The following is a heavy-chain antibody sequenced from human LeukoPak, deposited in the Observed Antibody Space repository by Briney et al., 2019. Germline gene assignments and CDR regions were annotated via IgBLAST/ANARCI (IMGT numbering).Heavy chain of an antibody. CDR1: GFTFSSYG. J-gene: IGHJ4*02. V-gene: IGHV3-30*02. Sequence: GRSLRLSCAASGFTFSSYGMHWVRQAPGKGLEWVAFIRYDGSNKYYADSVKGRFTISRDNSKNTLYLQMNSLRAEDTAVYYCAKEGSYYVDYWGQGTLVTVSS. CDR2: IRYDGSNK. D-gene: IGHD1-26*01. CDR3: AKEGSYYVDY.